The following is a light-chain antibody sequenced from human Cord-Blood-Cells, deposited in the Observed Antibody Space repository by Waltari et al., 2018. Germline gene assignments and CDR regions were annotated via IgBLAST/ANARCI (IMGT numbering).Light chain of an antibody. J-gene: IGLJ3*02. CDR1: SSDVGSYNL. CDR3: CSYAGSSTWV. CDR2: ACS. Sequence: QSALTQPASVSGSPGQSITLSCTGTSSDVGSYNLFSWYQQHPGKAPKLMIYACSKRPSGVSNRFSGSKSGNTASLTISGLQPEDEADYYCCSYAGSSTWVFGGGTKLTVL. V-gene: IGLV2-23*01.